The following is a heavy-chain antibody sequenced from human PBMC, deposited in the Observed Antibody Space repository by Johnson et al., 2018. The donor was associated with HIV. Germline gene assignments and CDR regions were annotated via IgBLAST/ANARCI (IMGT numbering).Heavy chain of an antibody. J-gene: IGHJ3*02. D-gene: IGHD4-11*01. V-gene: IGHV3-13*01. CDR1: GFTFSSYW. CDR3: ARRSIRSDGFDI. CDR2: IDTAGDT. Sequence: VQLVESGGGVVQPGRSLRLSCAASGFTFSSYWMSWVRQATGKGLEWVSEIDTAGDTYYPGSVKGRFTTSRENAKNSLYLQMNSLRAGDTAVYYCARRSIRSDGFDIWGQGTMVTVSS.